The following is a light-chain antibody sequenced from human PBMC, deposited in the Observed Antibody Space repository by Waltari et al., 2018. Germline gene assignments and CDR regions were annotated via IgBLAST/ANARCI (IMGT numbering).Light chain of an antibody. CDR3: SSYTSSITSI. J-gene: IGLJ2*01. Sequence: QSALTQPASVSGSPGQSITISCTGTSSHIGSYTFFSWYQPHPGQAPKLIIYDVNSRPSGVSNRFSGSKSGNTASLTISGLQAEDEADYYCSSYTSSITSIFGGGTKLTVL. CDR1: SSHIGSYTF. V-gene: IGLV2-14*03. CDR2: DVN.